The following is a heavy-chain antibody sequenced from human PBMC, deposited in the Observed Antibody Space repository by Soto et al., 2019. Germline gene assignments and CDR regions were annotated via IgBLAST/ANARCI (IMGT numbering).Heavy chain of an antibody. V-gene: IGHV4-61*08. Sequence: SETLSLTCAFSGGSISSGGYSWSWIRQPPGKGLEWIGYIYYSGSTNYNPSLKSRVTISVDTSKNQFSLKLSSVTAADTAVYYCARWYGGSLDYWGQGTLVTVSS. CDR3: ARWYGGSLDY. CDR2: IYYSGST. CDR1: GGSISSGGYS. D-gene: IGHD4-17*01. J-gene: IGHJ4*02.